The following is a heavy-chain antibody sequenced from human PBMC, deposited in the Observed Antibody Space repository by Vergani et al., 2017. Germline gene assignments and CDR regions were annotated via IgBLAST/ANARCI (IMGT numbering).Heavy chain of an antibody. V-gene: IGHV4-30-4*01. Sequence: QLQLQESGPGLVKPSQTLSLTCTVSGGSISSDDFYWSWIRQPPGKGLEWIGYIHYSGTTYYNSSLKSRVSMSVATSKKQFSLKLSSVTAADTAVYYCARQKDYYMDVWGKGP. J-gene: IGHJ6*03. CDR3: ARQKDYYMDV. CDR2: IHYSGTT. CDR1: GGSISSDDFY.